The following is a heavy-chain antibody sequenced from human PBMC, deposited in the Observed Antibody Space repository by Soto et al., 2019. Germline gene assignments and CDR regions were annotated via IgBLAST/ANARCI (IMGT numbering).Heavy chain of an antibody. Sequence: PSETLSLTCTVSGGSISSGGYYWGWVRQPPGKGLEWLGYSYYSGSTYYNPSLKSRVTISVDTSKNQFSLKLSSVTAADTAVYYCARVDQTNYYDSSGYYYSWFDPWGQGTLVTVSS. CDR3: ARVDQTNYYDSSGYYYSWFDP. V-gene: IGHV4-31*03. J-gene: IGHJ5*02. D-gene: IGHD3-22*01. CDR1: GGSISSGGYY. CDR2: SYYSGST.